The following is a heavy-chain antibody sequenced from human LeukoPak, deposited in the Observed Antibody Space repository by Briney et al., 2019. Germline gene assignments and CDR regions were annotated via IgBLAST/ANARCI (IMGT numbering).Heavy chain of an antibody. Sequence: GGSLRLSCAASRFTFSSYSMTWVRQAPGKGLERVSYISSSSSSIYYADSVKGRFTISRDNAKNSLYLQMNSLRAEDTAVYYCLRQLDSGGQGTLVTVSS. D-gene: IGHD5-18*01. CDR2: ISSSSSSI. V-gene: IGHV3-48*01. CDR1: RFTFSSYS. CDR3: LRQLDS. J-gene: IGHJ4*02.